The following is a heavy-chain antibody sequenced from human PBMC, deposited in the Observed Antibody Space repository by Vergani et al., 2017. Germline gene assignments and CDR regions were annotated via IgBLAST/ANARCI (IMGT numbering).Heavy chain of an antibody. CDR1: GGSFSGYY. D-gene: IGHD4-17*01. CDR2: INHSGST. CDR3: ASSIDHSGIESMTTVTTT. Sequence: QVQLQQWGAGLLKPSETLSLTCAVYGGSFSGYYWSWIRQPPGKGLEWIGEINHSGSTNYNPSLKSRVTISVDTSKNQFSLKLSSVTAADTAMYYCASSIDHSGIESMTTVTTTWGQGTLVTVSS. J-gene: IGHJ5*02. V-gene: IGHV4-34*01.